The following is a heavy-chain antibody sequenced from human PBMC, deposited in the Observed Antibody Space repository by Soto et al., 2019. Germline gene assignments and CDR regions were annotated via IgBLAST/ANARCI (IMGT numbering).Heavy chain of an antibody. CDR1: GFTLSSYA. D-gene: IGHD3-10*01. CDR2: ISAGGDMT. J-gene: IGHJ6*02. CDR3: ARGDRGGSGSPASYYYSGWDV. Sequence: DVQLLESGGNLVQPGGSLTLSCSASGFTLSSYAMSWVRQAPGKGLEWVSSISAGGDMTYNSDSVKGRFTISRDNSNNAMFLQMHNLRIEDTALYYCARGDRGGSGSPASYYYSGWDVWGQGATVTVS. V-gene: IGHV3-23*01.